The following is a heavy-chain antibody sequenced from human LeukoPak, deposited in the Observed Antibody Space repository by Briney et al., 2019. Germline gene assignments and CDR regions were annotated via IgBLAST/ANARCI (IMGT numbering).Heavy chain of an antibody. CDR1: GGSTSSGDYY. CDR3: ARGANYVWGSYRPVNWFDP. D-gene: IGHD3-16*02. J-gene: IGHJ5*02. Sequence: SETLSLTCTVSGGSTSSGDYYWSWIRQPPGKGLEWIGYIYYSGSTYYNPSLKSRVTISVDTSKNQFSLKLSSVTAADTAVYYCARGANYVWGSYRPVNWFDPWGQGTLVTVSS. V-gene: IGHV4-30-4*01. CDR2: IYYSGST.